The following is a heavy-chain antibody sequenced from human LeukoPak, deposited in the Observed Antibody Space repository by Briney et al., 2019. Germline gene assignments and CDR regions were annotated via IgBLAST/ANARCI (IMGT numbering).Heavy chain of an antibody. D-gene: IGHD2-2*01. CDR2: INPNSGGT. CDR1: GYTFTGYY. CDR3: ARESVVVVPAASTPGAFDI. Sequence: ASVKVSCKASGYTFTGYYMHWVRQAPGQGLEWMGWINPNSGGTNYAQKFQGRVTMTRDTSISTAYMELSRLRSDDTAVYYCARESVVVVPAASTPGAFDIWGQGTMVSVSS. J-gene: IGHJ3*02. V-gene: IGHV1-2*02.